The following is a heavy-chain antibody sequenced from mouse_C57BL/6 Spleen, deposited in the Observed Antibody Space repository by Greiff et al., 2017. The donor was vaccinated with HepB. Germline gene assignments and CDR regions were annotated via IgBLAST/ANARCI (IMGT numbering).Heavy chain of an antibody. V-gene: IGHV7-1*01. Sequence: EVMLVESGGGLVQSGRSLRLSCATSGFTFSDFYMEWVRQAPGKGLEWIAASRNKANDYTTEYSASVKGRFIVSRDSSQSILYLQMHALGAEDSAIYYCARDAWAMDYWGQGTSVTVSS. J-gene: IGHJ4*01. CDR2: SRNKANDYTT. CDR3: ARDAWAMDY. CDR1: GFTFSDFY.